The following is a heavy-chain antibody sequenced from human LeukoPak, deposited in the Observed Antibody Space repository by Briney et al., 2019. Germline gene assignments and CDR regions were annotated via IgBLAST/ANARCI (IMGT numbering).Heavy chain of an antibody. CDR3: AIGRGGQQLGDY. Sequence: GESLKISCKHSEYSFPNYCIGWGRQMPGKGLEWMGIIYPDDSDTRYSPVFQGHVPISAHKSISTANLQWSSLKASDTAMYYCAIGRGGQQLGDYWGQGTLVTVSS. CDR2: IYPDDSDT. D-gene: IGHD6-13*01. J-gene: IGHJ4*02. V-gene: IGHV5-51*01. CDR1: EYSFPNYC.